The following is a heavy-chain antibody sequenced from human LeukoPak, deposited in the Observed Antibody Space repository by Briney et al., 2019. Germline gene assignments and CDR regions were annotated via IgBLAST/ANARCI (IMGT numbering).Heavy chain of an antibody. D-gene: IGHD1-7*01. CDR2: IYSGGSP. CDR1: GFTVTSTY. V-gene: IGHV3-66*01. Sequence: GGSLRLSCAASGFTVTSTYMSWVRQAPGKGLEWVSVIYSGGSPYYADSVKGRFTISRDSSKNTVYLQMNSLRAEDTAVYHCARGGPFTGTISTPRASDCWGQGILVTVSS. CDR3: ARGGPFTGTISTPRASDC. J-gene: IGHJ4*02.